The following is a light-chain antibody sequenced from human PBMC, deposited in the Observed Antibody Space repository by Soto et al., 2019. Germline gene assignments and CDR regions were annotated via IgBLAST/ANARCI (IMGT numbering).Light chain of an antibody. Sequence: QSALTQPASVSGSPGQSITISCTGSSSDVGRHSLVSWYQQHPGKAPKVLIYEVSKRPSGVSNRFSASKSGNTASLTISGLQAEDEADYYCCSYADEDTFWVLGGGTKLTVL. CDR3: CSYADEDTFWV. CDR2: EVS. J-gene: IGLJ3*02. CDR1: SSDVGRHSL. V-gene: IGLV2-23*02.